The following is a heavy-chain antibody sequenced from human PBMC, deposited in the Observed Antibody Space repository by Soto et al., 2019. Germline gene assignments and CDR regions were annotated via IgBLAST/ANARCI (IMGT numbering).Heavy chain of an antibody. CDR2: IKSKTDGGTT. CDR1: GFTFSNAW. CDR3: TTEAVVVVAATRGTYYYYGMDV. V-gene: IGHV3-15*01. Sequence: EVQLVESGGGLVKPGGSLRLSCAASGFTFSNAWMSWVRQAPEKGLEWVGRIKSKTDGGTTDYAAPVKGRFTISRDDSKNTLYLQMNSLKTEDTAVYYCTTEAVVVVAATRGTYYYYGMDVWGQGTTVTVSS. J-gene: IGHJ6*02. D-gene: IGHD2-15*01.